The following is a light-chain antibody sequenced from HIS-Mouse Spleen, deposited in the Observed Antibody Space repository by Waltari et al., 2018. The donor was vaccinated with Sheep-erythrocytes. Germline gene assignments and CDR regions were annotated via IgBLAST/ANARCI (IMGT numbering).Light chain of an antibody. CDR2: DVS. CDR1: SSDVGGYNY. V-gene: IGLV2-11*01. J-gene: IGLJ1*01. CDR3: CSYAGSYNHV. Sequence: QSALTQPRSVSGSPGQSVTISCTGTSSDVGGYNYVSWYQQHPGKAPKIMIYDVSKRPPGVPDRCAGSKSGNTASLTISGLQAEDEADYYCCSYAGSYNHVFATGTKVTVL.